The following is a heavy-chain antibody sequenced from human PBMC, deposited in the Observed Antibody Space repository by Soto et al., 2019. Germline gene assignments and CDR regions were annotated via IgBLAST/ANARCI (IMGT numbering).Heavy chain of an antibody. D-gene: IGHD6-6*01. CDR2: ISGSGGST. Sequence: EVQLLESGGGLVQPGGSLRLSCAASGFTFSSYAMSWVRQAPGKGLEWVSAISGSGGSTYYADSVKGRFTISRDNSKNPLYLQMNSLRAEDTAVYYCANLPEEYSSSDWFDPWGQGTLVTVSS. CDR3: ANLPEEYSSSDWFDP. CDR1: GFTFSSYA. V-gene: IGHV3-23*01. J-gene: IGHJ5*02.